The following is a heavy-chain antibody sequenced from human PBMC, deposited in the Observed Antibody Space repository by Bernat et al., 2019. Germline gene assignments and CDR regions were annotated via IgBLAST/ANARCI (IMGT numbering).Heavy chain of an antibody. CDR1: GFTFSSYW. CDR2: IDNDGSST. CDR3: TSLPRTTVMPPGGNY. Sequence: EVQLVESGGGLVQPGGSLRLSCAASGFTFSSYWMHWVRQAPGKGPVWVSRIDNDGSSTSYADSVKGRFTISRDNAKNTLYLQMNSLRDEDTAVYYCTSLPRTTVMPPGGNYWGQGTLVTVSS. V-gene: IGHV3-74*01. D-gene: IGHD4-17*01. J-gene: IGHJ4*02.